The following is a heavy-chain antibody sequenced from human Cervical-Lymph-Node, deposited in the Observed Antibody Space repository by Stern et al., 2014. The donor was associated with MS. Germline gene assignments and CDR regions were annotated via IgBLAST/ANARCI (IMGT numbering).Heavy chain of an antibody. CDR1: GGTFSSYA. J-gene: IGHJ5*02. D-gene: IGHD3-22*01. V-gene: IGHV1-69*01. CDR3: ARNSYYFDSSGS. CDR2: IIPIFGTA. Sequence: VQLVQSGAEVKKPGSSVKVSCKASGGTFSSYAINWVRQAPGQGREWMGGIIPIFGTANYAHKFQGRVTITADESTSAAYMELSSLRSEDTAVYYCARNSYYFDSSGSWGQGTLVTVSS.